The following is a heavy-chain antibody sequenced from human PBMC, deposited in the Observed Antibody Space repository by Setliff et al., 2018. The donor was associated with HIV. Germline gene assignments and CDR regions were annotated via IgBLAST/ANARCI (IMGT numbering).Heavy chain of an antibody. CDR2: VYYSGST. Sequence: SETLSLTCTVSGGSISSHDWSWIRQPPGKGLEWIGSVYYSGSTNDNPSLKSRINISLDTSKSQFSLKLGSVTAADTALYYCARGAKGTNSAYYFDYWGQGKLVTVSS. CDR3: ARGAKGTNSAYYFDY. V-gene: IGHV4-59*11. J-gene: IGHJ4*02. CDR1: GGSISSHD. D-gene: IGHD2-8*01.